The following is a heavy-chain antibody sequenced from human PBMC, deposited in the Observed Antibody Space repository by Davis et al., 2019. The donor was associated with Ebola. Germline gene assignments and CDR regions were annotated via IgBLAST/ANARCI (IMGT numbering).Heavy chain of an antibody. CDR2: INHSGST. J-gene: IGHJ4*02. Sequence: SETLSLTCAVYGGSFSGYYWSWIRQPPGKGLEWIGEINHSGSTNYNPSLKSRVTISVDKSKNQFSLKLSSVTAADTAVYYCARESYDILTGYSPDWGQGTLVTVSS. CDR3: ARESYDILTGYSPD. V-gene: IGHV4-34*01. D-gene: IGHD3-9*01. CDR1: GGSFSGYY.